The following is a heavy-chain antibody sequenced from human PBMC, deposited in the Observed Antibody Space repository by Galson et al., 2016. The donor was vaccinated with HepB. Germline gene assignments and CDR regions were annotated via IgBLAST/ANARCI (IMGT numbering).Heavy chain of an antibody. CDR2: IDSDGITT. J-gene: IGHJ4*02. Sequence: SLRLSCAASGFTFSSYWMYWVRQAPGKGLVWVSRIDSDGITTAYADSVKGRFTISRDNAKNTLYLQMNSLSAEDTAVYYCAKDMTTMVRGVMHYWGQGTLVTVSS. CDR3: AKDMTTMVRGVMHY. V-gene: IGHV3-74*01. CDR1: GFTFSSYW. D-gene: IGHD3-10*01.